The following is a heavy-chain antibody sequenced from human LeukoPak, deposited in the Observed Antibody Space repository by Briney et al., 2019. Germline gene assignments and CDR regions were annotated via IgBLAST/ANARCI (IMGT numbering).Heavy chain of an antibody. CDR2: IYSSDNT. V-gene: IGHV3-66*02. J-gene: IGHJ4*02. Sequence: AGGSLRLSCAAPGFTVSGNYMSWFRQAPGKGLEWVSVIYSSDNTYYIDSVKGRFTISRDNSKNTLYLQMDSLRAEDTAVYYCAGRRVLDASFDYWGQGTLVTVSS. CDR1: GFTVSGNY. D-gene: IGHD2-2*01. CDR3: AGRRVLDASFDY.